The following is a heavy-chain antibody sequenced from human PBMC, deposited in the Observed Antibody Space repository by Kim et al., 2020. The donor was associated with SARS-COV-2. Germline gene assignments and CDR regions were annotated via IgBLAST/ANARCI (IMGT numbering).Heavy chain of an antibody. V-gene: IGHV3-7*04. CDR3: ARARARITIFGVVPPGFDY. Sequence: GRFTISRDNAKNALYLRIDSLRAEDTAVYYCARARARITIFGVVPPGFDYWGQGTLVTVSS. J-gene: IGHJ4*02. D-gene: IGHD3-3*01.